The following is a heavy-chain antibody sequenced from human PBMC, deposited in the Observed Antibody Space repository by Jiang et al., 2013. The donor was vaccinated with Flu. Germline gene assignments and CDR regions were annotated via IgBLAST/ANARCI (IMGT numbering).Heavy chain of an antibody. D-gene: IGHD2/OR15-2a*01. J-gene: IGHJ3*02. CDR2: IYYSGST. Sequence: ELLKPSETLSLTCTVSGGSISSYYWSWIRQPPGKGLEWIGYIYYSGSTNYNPSLKSRVTISVDTSKNQFSLKLSSVTAADTAVYYCARVAGIGPRAFDIWGQGTMVTVSS. CDR1: GGSISSYY. CDR3: ARVAGIGPRAFDI. V-gene: IGHV4-59*01.